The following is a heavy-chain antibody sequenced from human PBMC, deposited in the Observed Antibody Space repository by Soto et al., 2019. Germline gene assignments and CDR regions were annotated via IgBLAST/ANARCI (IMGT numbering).Heavy chain of an antibody. CDR2: IYYSGST. D-gene: IGHD3-10*01. CDR1: GGSISSGDYY. Sequence: SETLSLTCTVSGGSISSGDYYWSWIRQPPGKGLEWIGYIYYSGSTYYNPSLKSRVTISVDTSKNQFSLKLSSVTAADTAVYYCARVSGRGYYYGSGSYYHWFDPWGQGTLVTVSS. CDR3: ARVSGRGYYYGSGSYYHWFDP. V-gene: IGHV4-30-4*01. J-gene: IGHJ5*02.